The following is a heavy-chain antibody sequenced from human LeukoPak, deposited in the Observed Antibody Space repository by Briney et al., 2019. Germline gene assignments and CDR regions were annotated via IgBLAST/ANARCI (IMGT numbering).Heavy chain of an antibody. CDR2: IKHGGTT. CDR1: AASFSGYY. D-gene: IGHD4-17*01. V-gene: IGHV4-34*01. J-gene: IGHJ2*01. Sequence: SSQSLSLTCAVYAASFSGYYCGCISHPPRKGLEWNGEIKHGGTTNQNPSLKSRVTISEDTSKDQFSLKLSSVTAADTAVYYCGRGYGDYGTLDYWYFDLWGRGTLVTVSS. CDR3: GRGYGDYGTLDYWYFDL.